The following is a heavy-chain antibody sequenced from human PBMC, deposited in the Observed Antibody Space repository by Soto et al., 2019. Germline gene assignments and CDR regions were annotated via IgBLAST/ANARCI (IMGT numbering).Heavy chain of an antibody. J-gene: IGHJ6*02. D-gene: IGHD3-10*01. Sequence: QVQLQESGPGLVKPSQTLSLTCTVAGVSISSGSYYWSWIRQLPGKGLEWIGYIYYSGSTYYNPSPTTRVTISADTSKNQLSLKLNSVTAADTAVYSCATRTDYYYGSGSLGGMDVWGQGTTVTVSS. V-gene: IGHV4-31*03. CDR1: GVSISSGSYY. CDR2: IYYSGST. CDR3: ATRTDYYYGSGSLGGMDV.